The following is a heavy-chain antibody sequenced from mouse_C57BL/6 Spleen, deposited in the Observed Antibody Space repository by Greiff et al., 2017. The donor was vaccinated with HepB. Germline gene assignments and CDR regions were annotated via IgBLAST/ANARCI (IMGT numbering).Heavy chain of an antibody. CDR3: TRDRNYYDYDGYAMDY. CDR2: ISSGGDYI. V-gene: IGHV5-9-1*02. Sequence: DVHLVESGEGLVKPGGSLKLSCAASGFTFSSYAMSWVRQTPEKRLEWVAYISSGGDYIYYADTVKGRFTISRDNARNTLYLQMSSLKSEDTAMYYCTRDRNYYDYDGYAMDYWGQGTSVTVSS. CDR1: GFTFSSYA. D-gene: IGHD2-4*01. J-gene: IGHJ4*01.